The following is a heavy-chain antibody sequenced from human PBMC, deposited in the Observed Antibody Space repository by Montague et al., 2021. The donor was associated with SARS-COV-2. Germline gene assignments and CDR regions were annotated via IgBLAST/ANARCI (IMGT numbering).Heavy chain of an antibody. D-gene: IGHD3-22*01. J-gene: IGHJ5*02. V-gene: IGHV4-34*01. CDR2: INHSGST. CDR3: ARGPRITMIVVVITDIWFDP. CDR1: GGSFSGYY. Sequence: SETLSPTCAVYGGSFSGYYWSWIRQPRGKGLEWIGEINHSGSTNXNPSLKSRVTISVDTSKNQFSLKLSSVTAADTAVYYCARGPRITMIVVVITDIWFDPWGQGTLVTVSS.